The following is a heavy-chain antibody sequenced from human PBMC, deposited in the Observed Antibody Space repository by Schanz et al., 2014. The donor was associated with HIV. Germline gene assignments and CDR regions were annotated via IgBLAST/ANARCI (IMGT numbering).Heavy chain of an antibody. CDR3: ERITHHLRSSFGDCVYGMDV. J-gene: IGHJ6*02. CDR1: GSTFPDID. Sequence: QVRLAQSGAEVKRPGALVTVSCSAVGSTFPDIDINWVRRAAGQGLGWMAWINNNSGNTGFAQKFPGRVGMTSNTSISTDNMEQSHMRSEETAVYFCERITHHLRSSFGDCVYGMDVWGQGTTVTVSS. D-gene: IGHD2-21*02. CDR2: INNNSGNT. V-gene: IGHV1-8*01.